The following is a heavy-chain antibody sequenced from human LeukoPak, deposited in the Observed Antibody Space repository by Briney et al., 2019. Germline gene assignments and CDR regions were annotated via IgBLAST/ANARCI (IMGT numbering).Heavy chain of an antibody. J-gene: IGHJ4*02. CDR2: IYYTGTT. V-gene: IGHV4-59*11. CDR1: GGSLSGHY. Sequence: SETLSLTCTAGGGSLSGHYWGWIRQPPGKGLELVGHIYYTGTTFYNPSLNSRVTITLDTSRNQLSLRLTSVIAADTAVYYCARFSWGCSTASCYLTNWGQGALVTVSS. CDR3: ARFSWGCSTASCYLTN. D-gene: IGHD2-2*01.